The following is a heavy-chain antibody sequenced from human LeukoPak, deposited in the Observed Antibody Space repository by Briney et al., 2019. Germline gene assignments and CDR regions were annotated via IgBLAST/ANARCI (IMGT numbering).Heavy chain of an antibody. CDR1: GGSISSYY. V-gene: IGHV4-59*12. J-gene: IGHJ5*02. CDR3: ARKWFGELLGWFDP. Sequence: SETLSLTCTVSGGSISSYYWSWIRQPPGKGLEWIGYIYYSGSTNYNPSLKSRVTISVDTSKNQFSLKLSSVTAADTAVYYCARKWFGELLGWFDPWGQGALVIVSA. D-gene: IGHD3-10*01. CDR2: IYYSGST.